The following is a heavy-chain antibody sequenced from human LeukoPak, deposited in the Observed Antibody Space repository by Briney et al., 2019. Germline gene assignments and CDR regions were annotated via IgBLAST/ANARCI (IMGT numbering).Heavy chain of an antibody. CDR3: ANATTFAYFDY. V-gene: IGHV3-74*01. CDR1: GFTFSLSW. D-gene: IGHD1-14*01. Sequence: GGSLRLSCAASGFTFSLSWMHWVRQAPGKGQEWVSSINYDARSRTYADSVKGRLTISRDNAENTLYLQMNSLRAEDTAVYYCANATTFAYFDYRGQGTLVTVSS. J-gene: IGHJ4*02. CDR2: INYDARSR.